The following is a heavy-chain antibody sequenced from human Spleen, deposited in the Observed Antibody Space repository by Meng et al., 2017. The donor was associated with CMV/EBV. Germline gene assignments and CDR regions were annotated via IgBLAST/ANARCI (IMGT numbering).Heavy chain of an antibody. J-gene: IGHJ4*02. CDR2: IRSKAYGGTT. CDR1: GFTFGDYT. CDR3: TRESYCSRTSCLYYFDY. D-gene: IGHD2-2*01. Sequence: GGSLRLSCTASGFTFGDYTMSWVRQAPGKGLEWVAFIRSKAYGGTTQYAASVKGRFTISRDDSKSIAYLQMNSLKTDDTAVYYCTRESYCSRTSCLYYFDYWGQGTLVTVSS. V-gene: IGHV3-49*04.